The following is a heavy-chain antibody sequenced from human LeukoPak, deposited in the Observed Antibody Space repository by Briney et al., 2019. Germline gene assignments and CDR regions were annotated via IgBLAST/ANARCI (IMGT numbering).Heavy chain of an antibody. CDR1: GFTFSSYG. V-gene: IGHV3-33*08. J-gene: IGHJ4*02. Sequence: GRSLRLSRAAFGFTFSSYGMHWVRQAPGKGLEWVAVIWYDGSIKYYGDSVRGRFTISRDNPKNTLYLQMNSLRAEDTAVYYCARDRCTNGVCYYDYWGRGTLVTVSS. D-gene: IGHD2-8*01. CDR3: ARDRCTNGVCYYDY. CDR2: IWYDGSIK.